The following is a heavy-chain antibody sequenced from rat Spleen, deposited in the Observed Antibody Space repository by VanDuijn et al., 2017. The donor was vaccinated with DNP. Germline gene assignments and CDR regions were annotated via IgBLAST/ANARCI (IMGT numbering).Heavy chain of an antibody. CDR3: ARHERKFGDYFDY. J-gene: IGHJ2*01. V-gene: IGHV5-7*01. D-gene: IGHD4-3*01. Sequence: EVQMVESGGGLVQPGRSLKLSCAASGFTFSDYYMAWVRQAPTKGLEWVATISYDGSSTYYRDSVKGRFTISRDNAKSTLYLQMDSLRSEDTASYYCARHERKFGDYFDYWGQGVMVTVSS. CDR2: ISYDGSST. CDR1: GFTFSDYY.